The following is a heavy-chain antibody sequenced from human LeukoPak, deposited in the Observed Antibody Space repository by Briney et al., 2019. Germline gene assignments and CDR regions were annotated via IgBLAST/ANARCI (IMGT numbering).Heavy chain of an antibody. CDR2: INPSGGST. J-gene: IGHJ4*02. Sequence: ASVKVSCKASGGTFSSYAISWVRQAPGQGLEWMGIINPSGGSTSYAQKFQGRVTMTRDTSTSTVYIELSSLRSEDTAVYYCARDYNDYSNYGGEYFDYWGQGTLVTVSS. D-gene: IGHD4-11*01. V-gene: IGHV1-46*01. CDR3: ARDYNDYSNYGGEYFDY. CDR1: GGTFSSYA.